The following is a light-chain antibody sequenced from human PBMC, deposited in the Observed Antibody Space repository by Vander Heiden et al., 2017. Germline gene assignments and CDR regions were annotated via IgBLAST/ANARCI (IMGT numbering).Light chain of an antibody. Sequence: QSVLTQPPSASGAPGQTVTISCSGGSSNIGGNHVSWYQQLPGAAPKLIIHRSTQQPSGVPDRFSGSKSATSDSLAISGLRSEDEADYYCAAWDGTLRGYVFGTGTEVTVL. CDR3: AAWDGTLRGYV. V-gene: IGLV1-47*01. J-gene: IGLJ1*01. CDR1: SSNIGGNH. CDR2: RST.